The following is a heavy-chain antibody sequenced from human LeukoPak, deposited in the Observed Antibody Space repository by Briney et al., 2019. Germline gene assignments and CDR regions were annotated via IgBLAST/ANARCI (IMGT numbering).Heavy chain of an antibody. CDR3: AKGSTMIVVVTPIYYFDY. D-gene: IGHD3-22*01. Sequence: GGSLRLSCAASRLTYSSYAMSWARHARGEGREWVSAFSGGGGSAHYADSVKGRFTISRDNSKNTLYLQMNSLRAEDTAVYYCAKGSTMIVVVTPIYYFDYWGQGTLVTVSS. CDR2: FSGGGGSA. V-gene: IGHV3-23*01. J-gene: IGHJ4*02. CDR1: RLTYSSYA.